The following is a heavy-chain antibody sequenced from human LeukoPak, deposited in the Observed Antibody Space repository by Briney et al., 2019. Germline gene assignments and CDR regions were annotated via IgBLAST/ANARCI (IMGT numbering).Heavy chain of an antibody. Sequence: SETLSLTCTVSGGSISSYYWSWIRQPPGKGLEWIGYIYYSGSTNYNPSLKSRVIISVDTSKNQFSLKLSSVTAADTAVYYCAGTAYSSSWFDYWGQGTLVTVSS. J-gene: IGHJ4*02. CDR2: IYYSGST. CDR1: GGSISSYY. D-gene: IGHD6-13*01. V-gene: IGHV4-59*13. CDR3: AGTAYSSSWFDY.